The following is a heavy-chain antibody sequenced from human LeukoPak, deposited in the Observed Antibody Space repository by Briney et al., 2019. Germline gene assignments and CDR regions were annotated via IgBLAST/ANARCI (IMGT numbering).Heavy chain of an antibody. J-gene: IGHJ5*02. CDR3: ARVVLSGAYQIDL. V-gene: IGHV3-74*01. Sequence: GGSLRLSCAASGFTFSTYWMHWVRQAPGKGLVRVSRINGDGSTTTYADSVKGRFTISRDNAKSTLYLHLNSLRVEDAAVYYCARVVLSGAYQIDLWGQGTLVTVSS. D-gene: IGHD2/OR15-2a*01. CDR1: GFTFSTYW. CDR2: INGDGSTT.